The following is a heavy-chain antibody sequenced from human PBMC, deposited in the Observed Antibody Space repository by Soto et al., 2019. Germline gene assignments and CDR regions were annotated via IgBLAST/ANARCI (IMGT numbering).Heavy chain of an antibody. CDR2: IYYSGST. J-gene: IGHJ5*02. V-gene: IGHV4-59*01. Sequence: PSETLSLTCTVSGGSISSYYWSWIRQPPGKGLEWIGYIYYSGSTNYNPSLKSRVTISVDTSKNQFSLKLSSLPAAAPAVYPCARGRHGGCFDPWGQGTLVTVSS. CDR1: GGSISSYY. CDR3: ARGRHGGCFDP.